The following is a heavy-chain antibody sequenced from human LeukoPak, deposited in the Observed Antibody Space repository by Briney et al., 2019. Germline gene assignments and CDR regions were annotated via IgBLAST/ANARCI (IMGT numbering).Heavy chain of an antibody. CDR3: AVTGMATILSSFDY. V-gene: IGHV4-4*07. CDR1: GGSISSYY. J-gene: IGHJ4*02. D-gene: IGHD5-12*01. Sequence: SETLSLTCTVSGGSISSYYWSWIRQPAGKGLEWIGRIYTSGSTNYNPSLKSRVTMSVDTSKNQFSLKLSSVTAADTAVYYCAVTGMATILSSFDYWGQGTLVTVSS. CDR2: IYTSGST.